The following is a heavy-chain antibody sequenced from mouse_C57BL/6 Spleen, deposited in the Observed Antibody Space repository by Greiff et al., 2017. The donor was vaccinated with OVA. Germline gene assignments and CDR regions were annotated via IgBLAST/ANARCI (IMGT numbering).Heavy chain of an antibody. D-gene: IGHD1-1*01. CDR3: ARGGLFITTVVAPFAY. J-gene: IGHJ3*01. CDR2: IYPGSGNT. Sequence: QVQLQQSGAELVRPGASVKLSCKASGYTFTDYYINWVKQRPGQGLEWIARIYPGSGNTYYNEKFKGKATLTVEKSSSTAYMQLSSLTSEDSAVYFCARGGLFITTVVAPFAYWGQGTLVTVSA. CDR1: GYTFTDYY. V-gene: IGHV1-76*01.